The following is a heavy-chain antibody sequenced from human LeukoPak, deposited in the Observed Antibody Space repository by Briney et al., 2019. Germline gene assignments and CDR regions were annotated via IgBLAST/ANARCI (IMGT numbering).Heavy chain of an antibody. Sequence: ASVKVSCKASGYTFTGYYMRWVRQAPGQGLGWVGWIDPNSGGTNYAQKFQGRVTMTRDTSISTAYMELSRLRSDDTAVYYCARSRSGYDDYYYYGMDVWGQGTTVTVSS. CDR1: GYTFTGYY. D-gene: IGHD5-12*01. J-gene: IGHJ6*02. V-gene: IGHV1-2*02. CDR2: IDPNSGGT. CDR3: ARSRSGYDDYYYYGMDV.